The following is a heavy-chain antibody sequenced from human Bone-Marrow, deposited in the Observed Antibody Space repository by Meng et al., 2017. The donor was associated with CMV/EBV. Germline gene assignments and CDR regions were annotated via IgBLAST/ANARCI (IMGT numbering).Heavy chain of an antibody. J-gene: IGHJ4*02. CDR1: GFTFSDYW. Sequence: GESLKISCTASGFTFSDYWMHWVRQTPGKGLLWVSRIKGDGSHTIYGDSVKGRFTISRDNAKNTLYLQMNSLRAEDTAVYYCANSVTYDSSGYFDYWGQGTLVTVSS. CDR3: ANSVTYDSSGYFDY. V-gene: IGHV3-74*01. CDR2: IKGDGSHT. D-gene: IGHD3-22*01.